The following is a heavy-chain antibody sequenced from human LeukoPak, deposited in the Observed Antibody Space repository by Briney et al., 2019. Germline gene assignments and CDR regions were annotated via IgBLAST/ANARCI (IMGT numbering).Heavy chain of an antibody. CDR1: GASISGYY. V-gene: IGHV4-59*01. Sequence: PSETLSLTCTVSGASISGYYWSWIRQPPGKGLDYIGYIYYTGSTNYNPSLKSRVTISVDTSKNQFSLKLSAVTAADTAVYYCARGRGGGGTSNNWFDPWGQGTHVIVSS. D-gene: IGHD2-15*01. J-gene: IGHJ5*02. CDR3: ARGRGGGGTSNNWFDP. CDR2: IYYTGST.